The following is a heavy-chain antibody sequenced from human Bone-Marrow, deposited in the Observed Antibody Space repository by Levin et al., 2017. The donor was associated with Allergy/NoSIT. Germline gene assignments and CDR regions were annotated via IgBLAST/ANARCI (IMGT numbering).Heavy chain of an antibody. CDR3: ARAPVGITGTTLLDY. J-gene: IGHJ4*02. V-gene: IGHV3-11*01. CDR1: GFTFSDYY. D-gene: IGHD1-7*01. Sequence: GESLKISCAASGFTFSDYYMSWIRQAPGKGLEWVSYISSSGSTIYYADSVKGRFTISRDNAKNSLYLQMNSLRAEDTAVYYCARAPVGITGTTLLDYWGQGTLVTVSS. CDR2: ISSSGSTI.